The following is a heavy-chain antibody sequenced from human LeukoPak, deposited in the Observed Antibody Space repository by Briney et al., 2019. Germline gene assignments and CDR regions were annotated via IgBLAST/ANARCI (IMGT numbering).Heavy chain of an antibody. Sequence: NTGGSLRLSCAASGFTLRSYTMNWVRQAPGKGLEWVSSIGISSNKIYYADSVKGRFIISRDNAENSLYLQMNSLRAEDTAVYYCASRRVGFGESYTFDIWGQGTMVTVSS. CDR3: ASRRVGFGESYTFDI. CDR2: IGISSNKI. CDR1: GFTLRSYT. J-gene: IGHJ3*02. V-gene: IGHV3-21*01. D-gene: IGHD3-10*01.